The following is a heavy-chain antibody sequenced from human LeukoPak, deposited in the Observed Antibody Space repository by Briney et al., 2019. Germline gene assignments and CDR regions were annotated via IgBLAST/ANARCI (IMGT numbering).Heavy chain of an antibody. CDR2: VYYSGRT. D-gene: IGHD6-25*01. CDR1: GGSIGHFH. Sequence: SETLSLTCTVSGGSIGHFHWSWIRQPPGKGLGWIGSVYYSGRTNYNPSLKSRVTISVDTSKNQFSLKVNYVTAADTAVYYCARDDMAAADAGYRWFDPWGQGILVTVSS. CDR3: ARDDMAAADAGYRWFDP. J-gene: IGHJ5*02. V-gene: IGHV4-59*12.